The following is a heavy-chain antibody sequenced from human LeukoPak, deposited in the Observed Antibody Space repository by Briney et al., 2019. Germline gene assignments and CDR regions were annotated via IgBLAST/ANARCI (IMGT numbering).Heavy chain of an antibody. V-gene: IGHV3-30-3*01. CDR1: GFTFSGYT. J-gene: IGHJ3*02. CDR3: ARELTIFGVVIQRYDTFDI. CDR2: MSNDGSIK. Sequence: GGSLRLSCAASGFTFSGYTIHWVRQAPGKGLEWVAVMSNDGSIKKYANSVKGRFTISRDNSKSTLYLQMDSLRAEDTAVYYCARELTIFGVVIQRYDTFDIWGQGTMVTVSS. D-gene: IGHD3-3*01.